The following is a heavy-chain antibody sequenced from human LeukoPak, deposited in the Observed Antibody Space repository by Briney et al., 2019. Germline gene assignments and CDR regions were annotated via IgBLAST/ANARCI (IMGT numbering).Heavy chain of an antibody. J-gene: IGHJ4*02. CDR2: ISSNGGST. Sequence: GSLRLSCAASGLTFSSYAMHWVRQAPGKGLEYVSAISSNGGSTYYADSVKGRFTISRDNSKNTLYLQMGSLRAEDMAVYYCARGAGPRQYYFDYWGQGTLVTVSS. CDR1: GLTFSSYA. CDR3: ARGAGPRQYYFDY. V-gene: IGHV3-64*02. D-gene: IGHD6-19*01.